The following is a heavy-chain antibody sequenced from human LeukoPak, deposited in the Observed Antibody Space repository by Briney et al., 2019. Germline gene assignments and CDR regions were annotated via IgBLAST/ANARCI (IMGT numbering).Heavy chain of an antibody. J-gene: IGHJ4*02. CDR1: GFTFSSYE. Sequence: GGSLRLSCAASGFTFSSYEMNWVRQAPGKGLEWVSYISSSGSTIYYADSVKGRFTISRDNAKNSLYLQMNSLRAEDTAVYYCARDAGSGLNYWGQGTLVTVSS. CDR2: ISSSGSTI. CDR3: ARDAGSGLNY. V-gene: IGHV3-48*03. D-gene: IGHD5-12*01.